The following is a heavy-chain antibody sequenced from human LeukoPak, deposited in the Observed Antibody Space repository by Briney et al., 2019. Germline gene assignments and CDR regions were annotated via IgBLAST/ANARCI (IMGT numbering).Heavy chain of an antibody. CDR3: ARHRKSLPYYYDSSGYRIDY. CDR1: GGSFSGYY. V-gene: IGHV4-39*01. Sequence: SETLSLTCAVYGGSFSGYYWGWIRHPPGKGLECIGTIYYDGSTYYNPSLKSRVTISVDTSKNQFSLKLSSVTAADTAVYYCARHRKSLPYYYDSSGYRIDYWGQGTLVTVSS. D-gene: IGHD3-22*01. J-gene: IGHJ4*02. CDR2: IYYDGST.